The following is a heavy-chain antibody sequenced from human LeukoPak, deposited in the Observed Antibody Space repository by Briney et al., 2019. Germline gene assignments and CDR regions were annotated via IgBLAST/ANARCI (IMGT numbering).Heavy chain of an antibody. CDR1: GRPLSRSYW. CDR2: IYHSGST. D-gene: IGHD6-13*01. V-gene: IGHV4-4*02. Sequence: SETLSLTCAVSGRPLSRSYWRSWIRQPPRKWLEWIGEIYHSGSTNYNPSLKSRVTISVDKSKNQFSLKLSSVTAADTAVYYCARASSWSLYGMDVWGQGTTVTVSS. J-gene: IGHJ6*02. CDR3: ARASSWSLYGMDV.